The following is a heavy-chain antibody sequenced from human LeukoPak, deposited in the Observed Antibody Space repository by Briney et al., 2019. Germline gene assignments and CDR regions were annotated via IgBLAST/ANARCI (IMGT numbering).Heavy chain of an antibody. D-gene: IGHD3-10*02. CDR3: AELGITMIGGV. V-gene: IGHV3-21*01. J-gene: IGHJ6*04. CDR2: ISISSNYK. Sequence: GGSLRLSCAASGFTFSRYSMNWVRQAPGKGLEWVSSISISSNYKYYPDSVKGRFTISRDNAKNSLYLQMNSLRAEDTAVYYCAELGITMIGGVWGKGTTVTISS. CDR1: GFTFSRYS.